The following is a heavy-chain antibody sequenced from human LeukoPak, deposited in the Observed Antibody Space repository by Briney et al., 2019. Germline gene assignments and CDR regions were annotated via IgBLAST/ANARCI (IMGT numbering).Heavy chain of an antibody. CDR3: AREAFVDYYDSSGYSYYFDY. CDR1: GGSISSYY. CDR2: IYYSGST. Sequence: PSEALSLTCTVSGGSISSYYWSWIRQPPGKGLEWIGYIYYSGSTNYNPSLKSRVTISVDTSKNQFSLKLSSVTAADTAVYYCAREAFVDYYDSSGYSYYFDYWGQGTLVTVSS. V-gene: IGHV4-59*12. D-gene: IGHD3-22*01. J-gene: IGHJ4*02.